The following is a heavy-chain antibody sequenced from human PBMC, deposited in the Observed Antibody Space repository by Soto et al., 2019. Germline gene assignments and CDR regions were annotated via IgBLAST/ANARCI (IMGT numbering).Heavy chain of an antibody. V-gene: IGHV2-5*02. CDR3: AHTTKGIYCDYQDWFYP. J-gene: IGHJ5*02. Sequence: QITLKQSGPTLVKPTQTLTLTCTFSGFSLSTSGVGVGCIRQPPGKGLAGVALIYWDDDKRYSPSLKSRLTITKDTSKNPVVPTITLMDPVDTAIFYRAHTTKGIYCDYQDWFYPLGQGTLVTVSS. CDR1: GFSLSTSGVG. D-gene: IGHD4-17*01. CDR2: IYWDDDK.